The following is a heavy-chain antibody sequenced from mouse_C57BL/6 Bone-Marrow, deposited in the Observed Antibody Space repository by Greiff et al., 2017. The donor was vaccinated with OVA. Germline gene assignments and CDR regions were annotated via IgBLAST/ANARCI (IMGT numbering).Heavy chain of an antibody. D-gene: IGHD4-1*01. CDR2: INPGSGGT. J-gene: IGHJ3*01. CDR3: ARKLTGTFAY. Sequence: QVQLKESGAELVRPGTSVKVSCKASGYAFTNYLIEWVKQRPGQGLEWIGVINPGSGGTNYNEKFKGKATLTANKSSSTAYMQLSSLTSEDSAVYFCARKLTGTFAYWGQGTLVTVSA. V-gene: IGHV1-54*01. CDR1: GYAFTNYL.